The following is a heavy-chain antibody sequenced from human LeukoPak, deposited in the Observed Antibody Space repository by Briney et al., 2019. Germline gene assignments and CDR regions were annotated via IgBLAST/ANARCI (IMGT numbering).Heavy chain of an antibody. CDR1: GGSISGYY. V-gene: IGHV4-4*07. J-gene: IGHJ3*02. CDR3: ARDMAAAGEDDAFDI. Sequence: PSESLSLTCTVSGGSISGYYWSWMRQPAGKGLEWIGRIYTSGSTNYNPSLKSRVTMSVDTSKNQFSLKLSSVTAADTAVYYCARDMAAAGEDDAFDIWGQGTMVTVSS. CDR2: IYTSGST. D-gene: IGHD6-13*01.